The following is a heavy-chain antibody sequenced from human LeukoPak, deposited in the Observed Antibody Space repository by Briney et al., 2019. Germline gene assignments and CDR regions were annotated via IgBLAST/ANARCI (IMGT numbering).Heavy chain of an antibody. Sequence: GESLKISCQASGYSFTSSWIGWARQMPGQGLGWMAIINPGDFDTRYSPSFQGQVTISADKSISTVYLQWGSLKASDTAMYYCARQPGAGWFDPWGQGTLVTVSS. D-gene: IGHD3-10*01. CDR3: ARQPGAGWFDP. J-gene: IGHJ5*02. CDR2: INPGDFDT. CDR1: GYSFTSSW. V-gene: IGHV5-51*01.